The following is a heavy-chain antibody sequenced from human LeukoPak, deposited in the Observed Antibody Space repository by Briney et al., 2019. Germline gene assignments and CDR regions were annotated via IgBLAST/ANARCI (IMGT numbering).Heavy chain of an antibody. V-gene: IGHV5-10-1*01. Sequence: GESLKISCKGSGYSFTTYWVSWVRQRPGKSLERMGRIDPSDSYINYSPSFQGHVTISADKSTNTAYLHWSSLKASDTAMYYCARHITMVRELDYWGQGTLVTVSS. J-gene: IGHJ4*02. CDR1: GYSFTTYW. CDR3: ARHITMVRELDY. D-gene: IGHD3-10*01. CDR2: IDPSDSYI.